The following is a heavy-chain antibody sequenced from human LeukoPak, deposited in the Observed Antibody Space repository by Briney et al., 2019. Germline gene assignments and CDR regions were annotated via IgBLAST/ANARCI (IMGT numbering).Heavy chain of an antibody. V-gene: IGHV4-34*01. Sequence: SETLSLTCAVYGGSFSGYYWSWIRQPPGKGLEWIGEINHSGSTNYNPSLKSRVTISVDTSKNQFSLKLTSVTAADTAVYYCARGLSNFDYWGQGTLVTVSS. CDR1: GGSFSGYY. J-gene: IGHJ4*02. CDR3: ARGLSNFDY. CDR2: INHSGST.